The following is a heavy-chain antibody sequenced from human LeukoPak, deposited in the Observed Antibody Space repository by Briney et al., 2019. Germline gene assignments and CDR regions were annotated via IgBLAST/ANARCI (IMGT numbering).Heavy chain of an antibody. CDR3: ARGRGYYDSSGHLPFDY. V-gene: IGHV3-9*01. CDR2: ISWNSGSI. CDR1: GFTFDDYA. Sequence: GGSLRLSCAASGFTFDDYAMHWVRQAPGKGLEWVSGISWNSGSIGYADSVKGRFTISRDHAKNSLYLQMNSLRAEDTAVYYCARGRGYYDSSGHLPFDYWGQGTLVTVSS. D-gene: IGHD3-22*01. J-gene: IGHJ4*02.